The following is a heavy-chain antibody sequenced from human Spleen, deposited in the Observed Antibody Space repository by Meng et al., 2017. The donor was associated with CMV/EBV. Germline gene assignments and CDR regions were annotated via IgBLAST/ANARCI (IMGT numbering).Heavy chain of an antibody. J-gene: IGHJ5*02. CDR1: Y. CDR2: ISYRGST. CDR3: ARGPTTAGHERSWFDP. Sequence: YRAWIRRPPGKWLEWIGTISYRGSTFYNPSLKSRVTISGDTSKRQFSLNMSSVTAADTAVYYWARGPTTAGHERSWFDPWGQGTLVTVSS. D-gene: IGHD4-11*01. V-gene: IGHV4-39*07.